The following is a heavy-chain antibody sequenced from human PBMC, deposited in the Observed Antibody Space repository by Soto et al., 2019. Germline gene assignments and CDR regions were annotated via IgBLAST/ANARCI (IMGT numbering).Heavy chain of an antibody. CDR3: ARDLQALLFPDVFDI. D-gene: IGHD3-10*02. CDR1: GFTFKDFC. CDR2: ISSGGTTI. V-gene: IGHV3-11*01. J-gene: IGHJ3*02. Sequence: QVQLVESGGGLVKPGGSLRLSCAVSGFTFKDFCTGWIRQAPGRGLEWVSYISSGGTTIYYADSVKGRFTSSRDNAKNSLYLQMNSLRAEDTAVYYCARDLQALLFPDVFDIWGQGTMVTVSS.